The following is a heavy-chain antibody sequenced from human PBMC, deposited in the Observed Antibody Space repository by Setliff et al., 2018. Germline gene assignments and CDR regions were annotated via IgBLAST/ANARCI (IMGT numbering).Heavy chain of an antibody. CDR1: GYTFTSYG. D-gene: IGHD3-22*01. Sequence: VKVSCKASGYTFTSYGISWVRQAPGRGLEWMAYINTYNGDTYYAQKFQGRVTMTTDTSTSTASMELGSLRSDDTAMYYCARDAHDYDSSENPIVDYWGQGTLVTVS. J-gene: IGHJ4*02. CDR3: ARDAHDYDSSENPIVDY. V-gene: IGHV1-18*01. CDR2: INTYNGDT.